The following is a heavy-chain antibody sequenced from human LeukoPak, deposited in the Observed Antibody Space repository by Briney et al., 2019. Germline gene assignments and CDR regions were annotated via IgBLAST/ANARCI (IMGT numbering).Heavy chain of an antibody. V-gene: IGHV3-69-1*02. CDR1: EFTFSNYV. CDR3: ARRGDSPMIGDF. Sequence: PGGSLRLSCAASEFTFSNYVMSWVRQAPGKGLEWLSYLSNTNMIHYAESVKGRFTISRDNAKNSLYLQMDGLRAEDTAVYYCARRGDSPMIGDFWGQGTLVTVSS. J-gene: IGHJ4*02. D-gene: IGHD2-21*01. CDR2: LSNTNMI.